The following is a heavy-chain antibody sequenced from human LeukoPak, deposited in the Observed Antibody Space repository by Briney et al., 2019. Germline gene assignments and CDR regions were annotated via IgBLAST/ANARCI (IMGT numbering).Heavy chain of an antibody. CDR3: AKGRREQPFDY. V-gene: IGHV3-23*01. CDR1: GFTFSNAW. D-gene: IGHD1-26*01. J-gene: IGHJ4*02. CDR2: ISSSGGST. Sequence: GGSLRLSCAASGFTFSNAWMSWVRQAPGKGLEWVSSISSSGGSTYYADSVKGRFTISRDNSKNTLYLQMNSLRAEDTAVYYCAKGRREQPFDYWGQGTLVTVSS.